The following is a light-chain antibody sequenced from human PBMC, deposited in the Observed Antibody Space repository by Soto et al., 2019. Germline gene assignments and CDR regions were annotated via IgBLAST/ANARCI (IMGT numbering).Light chain of an antibody. J-gene: IGKJ1*01. V-gene: IGKV1-5*03. CDR1: QSISTW. CDR2: TAS. CDR3: QQYSSAWS. Sequence: DIQMTQSPSTLSASVGDRVTITCRASQSISTWLACYHQKPGKAHKLLIYTASNLEGGVPSRSSCTGSGTEFTLTFSSLQPDDFATYYCQQYSSAWSFGQGTKV.